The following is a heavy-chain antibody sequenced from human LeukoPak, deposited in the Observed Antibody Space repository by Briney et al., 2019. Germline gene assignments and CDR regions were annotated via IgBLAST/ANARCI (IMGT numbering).Heavy chain of an antibody. Sequence: GGSLRLSCAASGFTFRSYAMSWVRSAPGKGLEWVSAISGSGGSTYYTDSVKGRFTISRDNSKNTLYLQMNSLRAEDTAVYYCAKLSPSIAVAVPFDYWGQGTLVTVSS. CDR3: AKLSPSIAVAVPFDY. J-gene: IGHJ4*02. V-gene: IGHV3-23*01. D-gene: IGHD6-19*01. CDR2: ISGSGGST. CDR1: GFTFRSYA.